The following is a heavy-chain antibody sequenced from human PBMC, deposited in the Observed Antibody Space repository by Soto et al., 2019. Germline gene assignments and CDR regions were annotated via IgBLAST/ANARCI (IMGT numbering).Heavy chain of an antibody. CDR2: IKQDGSQN. CDR1: GFTFSNYW. V-gene: IGHV3-7*01. Sequence: EVQLVESGGGLVQPGGSLRLSCAASGFTFSNYWMSWVRQAPGKGLEWVANIKQDGSQNYYVDSVKGRFTTSRDNTKNSFYLQMNSLRSEGTAVYYCAREHINGWKFDYWGRGTLVTVSS. D-gene: IGHD6-19*01. CDR3: AREHINGWKFDY. J-gene: IGHJ4*02.